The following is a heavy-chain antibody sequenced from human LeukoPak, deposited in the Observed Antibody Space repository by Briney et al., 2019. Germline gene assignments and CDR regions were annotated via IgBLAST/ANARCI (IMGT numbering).Heavy chain of an antibody. CDR3: ARDLDPSSSPFPYYFDY. J-gene: IGHJ4*02. Sequence: GGSLRLSCAASGFTFSSYWMNWVRQAPGKGLEWVANIKQNGREKYYVDSVRGRFTISRDNAKNSLYLQMNSLRAEDTAVYYCARDLDPSSSPFPYYFDYWGQGTLVTVSS. CDR1: GFTFSSYW. D-gene: IGHD6-6*01. CDR2: IKQNGREK. V-gene: IGHV3-7*01.